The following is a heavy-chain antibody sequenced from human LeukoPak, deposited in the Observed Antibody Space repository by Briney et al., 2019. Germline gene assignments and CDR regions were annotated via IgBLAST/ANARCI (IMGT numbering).Heavy chain of an antibody. CDR3: ARGGGKWELLYDY. Sequence: SETLSLTCTLCGRSISSYYWSWIRQPPGKGLEWIGYIHYSGSTNYNPSLKSRVTISVDTSKNQFSLKLSSVTAADTAVYYCARGGGKWELLYDYWGQGTLVTVSS. J-gene: IGHJ4*02. D-gene: IGHD1-26*01. V-gene: IGHV4-59*01. CDR1: GRSISSYY. CDR2: IHYSGST.